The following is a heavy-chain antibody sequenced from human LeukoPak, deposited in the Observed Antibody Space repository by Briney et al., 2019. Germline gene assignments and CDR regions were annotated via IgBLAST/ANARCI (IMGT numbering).Heavy chain of an antibody. D-gene: IGHD6-13*01. CDR3: ARGQQLVKTD. CDR1: GFNFSTYG. Sequence: GGSLRLSCAASGFNFSTYGIHWVRQAPGKGLEWVAVIWYDGSIKNYADSVKGRFTISRDNSKNTVYLQMDSLRAEDTALYYCARGQQLVKTDWGQGTLVTVSS. J-gene: IGHJ4*02. CDR2: IWYDGSIK. V-gene: IGHV3-33*01.